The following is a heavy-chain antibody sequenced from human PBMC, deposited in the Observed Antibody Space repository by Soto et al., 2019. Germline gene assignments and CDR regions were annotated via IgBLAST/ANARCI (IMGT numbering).Heavy chain of an antibody. V-gene: IGHV3-33*01. CDR1: GFTFSSYG. CDR2: IWYDGSNK. Sequence: QVQLVESGGGVVQPGRSLRLSCAASGFTFSSYGVHWVRQAPGKGLEWVAVIWYDGSNKYYADSVKGRFTISRDNSKNPLYLQMNSLGAEDTAVYYCAREGGYSGYDSYHYYGMDGWGQGTTVTVSS. D-gene: IGHD5-12*01. J-gene: IGHJ6*02. CDR3: AREGGYSGYDSYHYYGMDG.